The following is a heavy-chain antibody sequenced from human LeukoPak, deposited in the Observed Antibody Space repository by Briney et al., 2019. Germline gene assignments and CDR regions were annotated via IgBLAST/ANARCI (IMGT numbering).Heavy chain of an antibody. Sequence: SETLSLTCTVSGYSISSGYYWGWIRQPPGKGLEWIGSIYHSGSTYYNPSLKSRVTISVDTSKNQFSLKLSSVTAADTAVYYCARVGGYCSGGSCYPPFVLDVWAKGPRSPSPQ. J-gene: IGHJ6*04. CDR2: IYHSGST. CDR3: ARVGGYCSGGSCYPPFVLDV. V-gene: IGHV4-38-2*02. CDR1: GYSISSGYY. D-gene: IGHD2-15*01.